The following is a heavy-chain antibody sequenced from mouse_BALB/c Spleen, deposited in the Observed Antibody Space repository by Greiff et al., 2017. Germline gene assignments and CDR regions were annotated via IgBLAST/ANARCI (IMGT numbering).Heavy chain of an antibody. J-gene: IGHJ4*01. CDR3: ARVPYDYDGYYAMDY. CDR2: ISSGGST. CDR1: GFTFSSYA. Sequence: EVKLVESGGGLVKPGGSLKLSCAASGFTFSSYAMSWVRQTPEKRLEWVASISSGGSTYYPYSVKGRFTISRDNARNILYLQMSSLRSEDTAMYYCARVPYDYDGYYAMDYWGQGTSVTVSS. D-gene: IGHD2-4*01. V-gene: IGHV5-6-5*01.